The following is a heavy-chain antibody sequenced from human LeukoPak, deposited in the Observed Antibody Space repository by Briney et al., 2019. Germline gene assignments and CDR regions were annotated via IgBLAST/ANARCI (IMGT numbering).Heavy chain of an antibody. D-gene: IGHD5/OR15-5a*01. CDR2: ISSTRNT. CDR3: ARNVGWSTTD. V-gene: IGHV3-69-1*01. J-gene: IGHJ4*02. CDR1: GFTFSDYH. Sequence: GGSLRLSCSASGFTFSDYHMSWVRQAPGKGLECVSSISSTRNTYYAGTVEGRFIISRDNAENSLYLRMNSLRVEDTAVYYCARNVGWSTTDWGQGTLVTVSS.